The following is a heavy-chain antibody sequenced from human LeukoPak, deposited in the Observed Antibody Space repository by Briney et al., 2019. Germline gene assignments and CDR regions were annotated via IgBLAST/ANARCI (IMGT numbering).Heavy chain of an antibody. CDR3: ARESLEDTYYYYIDV. CDR1: GGSISNYY. J-gene: IGHJ6*03. D-gene: IGHD5-18*01. Sequence: SETLSLTCTVSGGSISNYYWNWIRQPAGKGLEWTGRIYTSGSTNYNPSLKSRVTMSVDTSKNQFSLKLNSVTAADTAVYFCARESLEDTYYYYIDVWGKGTTVTVSS. CDR2: IYTSGST. V-gene: IGHV4-4*07.